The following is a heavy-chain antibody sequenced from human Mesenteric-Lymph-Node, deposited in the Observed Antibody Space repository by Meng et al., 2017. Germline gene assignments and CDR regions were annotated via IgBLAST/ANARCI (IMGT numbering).Heavy chain of an antibody. J-gene: IGHJ4*02. CDR2: IHHSGSA. D-gene: IGHD2-21*01. CDR3: ASFDHIPRRNYFDY. Sequence: QVPREESRPGLVEPSQTLSLTCTVSGGSMSSGNYYWSWIRQPPGKGLEWIGYIHHSGSAYYNPSLKSRVSISVDTSKNQFSLNLNSMTAADTAVYYCASFDHIPRRNYFDYWGQGTLVTVSS. V-gene: IGHV4-30-4*01. CDR1: GGSMSSGNYY.